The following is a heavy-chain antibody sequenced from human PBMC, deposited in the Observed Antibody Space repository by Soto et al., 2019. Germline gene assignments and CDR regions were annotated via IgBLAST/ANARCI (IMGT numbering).Heavy chain of an antibody. D-gene: IGHD3-10*01. CDR3: ARGPAYYGSGSYVKY. Sequence: GASGKVSCKASCYTFTSYGISWLRHSHGQGLEWMLWISAYNGNTNYAQKLQGRVTMTTDTSTSTAYMELRSLRSDDTAVYYCARGPAYYGSGSYVKYWGQGTLVTVSS. V-gene: IGHV1-18*01. CDR2: ISAYNGNT. J-gene: IGHJ4*02. CDR1: CYTFTSYG.